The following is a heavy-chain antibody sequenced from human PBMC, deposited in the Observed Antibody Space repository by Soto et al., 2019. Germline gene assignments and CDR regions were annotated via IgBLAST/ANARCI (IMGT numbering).Heavy chain of an antibody. CDR1: GGTFSSYA. V-gene: IGHV1-69*12. CDR3: VRVVAIPGYPDN. CDR2: IVPIVDTS. D-gene: IGHD5-12*01. Sequence: QVQLVQSGAEVRQPASSVKVSCKTSGGTFSSYAISWVRQAPGQGLEWMGGIVPIVDTSTYAQKFQGRVTITADASTSTAYMERSSLRSDDTAVYYCVRVVAIPGYPDNWGQGTLVTVSS. J-gene: IGHJ4*02.